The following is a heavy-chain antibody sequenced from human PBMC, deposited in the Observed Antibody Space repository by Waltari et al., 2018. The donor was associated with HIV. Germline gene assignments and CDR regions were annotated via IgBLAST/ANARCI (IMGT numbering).Heavy chain of an antibody. D-gene: IGHD3-3*01. CDR2: INYSEDT. CDR1: GGSFNGYF. CDR3: ARVMCDGNSKEWYIDH. Sequence: QVQLQQWGAGLLEPSETLSLTCAVYGGSFNGYFWTWIRQPPGKGLEWIGEINYSEDTNYNLSLKSRVTLGIDKSKNQFSLKLSSVTAADTAVYYCARVMCDGNSKEWYIDHWGQGTLVTVSS. J-gene: IGHJ4*02. V-gene: IGHV4-34*02.